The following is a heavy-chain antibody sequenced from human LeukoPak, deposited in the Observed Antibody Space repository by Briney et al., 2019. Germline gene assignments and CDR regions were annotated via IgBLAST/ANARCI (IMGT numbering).Heavy chain of an antibody. CDR2: ISAYNVNT. CDR3: ARPYGTSGYYNYYLDY. Sequence: ASVKASCKASGYNLISYGIIWVRQAPGQGLEWMGWISAYNVNTNYAQKFQGRVTMTTDTSTSTAYMELRSLKSDDTAVYFCARPYGTSGYYNYYLDYWGQGTLVTVSS. D-gene: IGHD3-22*01. V-gene: IGHV1-18*01. J-gene: IGHJ4*02. CDR1: GYNLISYG.